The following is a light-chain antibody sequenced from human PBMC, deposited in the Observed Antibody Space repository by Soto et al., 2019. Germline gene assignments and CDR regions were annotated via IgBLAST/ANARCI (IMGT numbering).Light chain of an antibody. V-gene: IGLV2-14*01. CDR2: DVN. CDR1: SSDVGGYNY. CDR3: SSYSSSIDLNI. J-gene: IGLJ2*01. Sequence: QSVLTQPASVSGSPGQSITISCTGTSSDVGGYNYVSWYQHHPGKAPKLMIYDVNNRPSGVSNRFSGSKSGNTASLSISGLQADDEADYYCSSYSSSIDLNIFGGGTKLTVL.